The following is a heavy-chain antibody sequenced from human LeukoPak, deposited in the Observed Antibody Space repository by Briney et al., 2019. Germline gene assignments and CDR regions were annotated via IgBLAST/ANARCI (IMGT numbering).Heavy chain of an antibody. J-gene: IGHJ4*02. V-gene: IGHV4-59*01. CDR1: GCSISNYY. Sequence: SETLSLTCTVSGCSISNYYWSWIRQPPGKGLEWIGYISYSGSTNYNPSRMSRGTISVDTSNNQFSLKLSSVADEDTAVYYCARVVRYYDSSGYHDYWGQGTLVTVSS. CDR3: ARVVRYYDSSGYHDY. D-gene: IGHD3-22*01. CDR2: ISYSGST.